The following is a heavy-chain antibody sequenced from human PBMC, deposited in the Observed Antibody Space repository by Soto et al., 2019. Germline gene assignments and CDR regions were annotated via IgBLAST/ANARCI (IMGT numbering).Heavy chain of an antibody. D-gene: IGHD5-18*01. J-gene: IGHJ4*02. CDR3: ARDHPHSYGIYYFDY. V-gene: IGHV4-28*03. CDR1: GYSISSSNW. Sequence: SETLSLTCAVSGYSISSSNWWGWIRQPPGKGLEWIGYVYSSGSTNYNPSLKSRVTISADTSKNQVSLKLTSVTAADTAVYYCARDHPHSYGIYYFDYWGQGTLVTVSS. CDR2: VYSSGST.